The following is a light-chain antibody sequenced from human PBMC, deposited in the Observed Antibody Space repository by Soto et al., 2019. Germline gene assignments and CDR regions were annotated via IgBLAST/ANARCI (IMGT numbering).Light chain of an antibody. J-gene: IGKJ4*01. V-gene: IGKV4-1*01. Sequence: DIVMTQSPDSLAVSLGERATINCKSSQSVLYSSNNKTYLAWYQQKPGPPPKLLIYWASTREYGVPDRFSGSGSGTDFPLTISSLQAEDVAGYYCQQYYSTPLTFGGGTKVEIK. CDR3: QQYYSTPLT. CDR1: QSVLYSSNNKTY. CDR2: WAS.